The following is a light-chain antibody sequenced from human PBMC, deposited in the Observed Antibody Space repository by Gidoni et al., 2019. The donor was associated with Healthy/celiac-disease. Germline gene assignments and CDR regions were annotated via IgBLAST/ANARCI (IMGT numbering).Light chain of an antibody. CDR1: QSVSSSY. CDR3: QQYGSSPYS. J-gene: IGKJ2*03. V-gene: IGKV3-20*01. CDR2: GAS. Sequence: EFALTRSQGTLSLSPGKRATLSCRASQSVSSSYLAWYQQKPGQAPRLLIYGASSRATGIPDRFSGSGSGTDFTLTISRLEPEDFAVYYCQQYGSSPYSFGQXTKLEIK.